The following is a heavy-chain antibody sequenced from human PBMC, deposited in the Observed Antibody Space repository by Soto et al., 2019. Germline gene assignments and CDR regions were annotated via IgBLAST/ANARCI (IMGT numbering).Heavy chain of an antibody. CDR1: GFIFSSYI. CDR3: VRDLSYDSSG. J-gene: IGHJ4*02. CDR2: ISSSSSSI. V-gene: IGHV3-21*01. Sequence: GGSLRLSCAASGFIFSSYIVTWVRQAPGKGLEWVSFISSSSSSIKYADSVKGRFTISRDNAKNSLYLQMNGLRAEDTAVYYCVRDLSYDSSGWGQGTLVTVSS. D-gene: IGHD3-22*01.